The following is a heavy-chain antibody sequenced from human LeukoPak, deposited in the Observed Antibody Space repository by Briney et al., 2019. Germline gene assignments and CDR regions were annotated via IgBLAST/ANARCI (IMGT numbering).Heavy chain of an antibody. J-gene: IGHJ6*02. Sequence: ASVKVSCKASGGTFSSYAISWVRQAPGQGLEWMGWINPNSGKTNYPQKFQGRVTMTRDTSISSAYMELSRLRSDDTAVYYCARVRDNYGMDVWGQGTTVIVSS. D-gene: IGHD5-24*01. V-gene: IGHV1-2*02. CDR1: GGTFSSYA. CDR3: ARVRDNYGMDV. CDR2: INPNSGKT.